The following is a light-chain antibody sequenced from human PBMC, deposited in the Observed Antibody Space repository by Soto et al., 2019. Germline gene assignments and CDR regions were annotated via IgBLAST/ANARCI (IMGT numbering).Light chain of an antibody. CDR1: QSVGNN. V-gene: IGKV3-11*01. CDR2: EAS. Sequence: EIVLTQSPATLSLSPGARATLSCRAIQSVGNNLAWYQQKRGQAPGLLIYEASTRATGIPGRFSGSRSGTDFTLTIISLEPEDFAGYYCQQHANWPRTCGGGTKVEIK. CDR3: QQHANWPRT. J-gene: IGKJ4*01.